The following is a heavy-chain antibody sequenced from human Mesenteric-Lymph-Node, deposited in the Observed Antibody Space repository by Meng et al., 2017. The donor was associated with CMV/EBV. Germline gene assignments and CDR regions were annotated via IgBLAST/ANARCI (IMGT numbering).Heavy chain of an antibody. CDR3: ANAYSGSYG. D-gene: IGHD1-26*01. CDR2: TYLGGTT. J-gene: IGHJ4*02. V-gene: IGHV3-53*01. Sequence: GESLKISCVASGITVSGNYMTWVRQAPGKGLEWVSLTYLGGTTDYADSVKGRFTISRDNSKNTLYLQMNSLRAEDTAVYYCANAYSGSYGWGQGTLVTVSS. CDR1: GITVSGNY.